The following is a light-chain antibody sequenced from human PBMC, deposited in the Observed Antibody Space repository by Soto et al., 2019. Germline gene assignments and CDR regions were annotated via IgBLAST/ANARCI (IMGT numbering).Light chain of an antibody. V-gene: IGLV2-14*03. Sequence: QSALTQPAPVSGSPGQSIAISCTGTSSDVGFYNYVSWYQQHPGKAPKLMVYDVNNRPSGVSNRFSGSKSGNTASLTISGLQAEDEADYYCTSYTTSSTYVFGTGTKVTVL. CDR1: SSDVGFYNY. J-gene: IGLJ1*01. CDR3: TSYTTSSTYV. CDR2: DVN.